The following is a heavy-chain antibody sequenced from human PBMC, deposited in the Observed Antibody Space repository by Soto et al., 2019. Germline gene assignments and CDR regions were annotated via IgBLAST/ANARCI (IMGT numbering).Heavy chain of an antibody. CDR1: GYTFTSYA. V-gene: IGHV1-3*05. CDR2: INAGNGNT. D-gene: IGHD6-19*01. CDR3: ARVYAGVAGTDY. J-gene: IGHJ4*02. Sequence: QVQLVQSGAEEKKPGASVKVSCKASGYTFTSYAMHWVRQAPGQRLEWMGWINAGNGNTKYSQKFQGRVTITRDTSASTAYMELSSLRSEDTAVYCCARVYAGVAGTDYWGQGTLVTVSS.